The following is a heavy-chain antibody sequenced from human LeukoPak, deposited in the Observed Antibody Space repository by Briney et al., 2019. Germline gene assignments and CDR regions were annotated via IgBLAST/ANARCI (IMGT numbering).Heavy chain of an antibody. CDR2: ISGSGGNT. CDR3: AKGQSSTSSKWFDP. V-gene: IGHV3-23*01. D-gene: IGHD6-6*01. CDR1: GFTFSSYA. J-gene: IGHJ5*02. Sequence: PGGSLRLSCATSGFTFSSYAMSWVREAPGKGLEGVSTISGSGGNTYYADSVKGRFTISRDNSENTLYLQMHSPRTEDTALYYCAKGQSSTSSKWFDPWGQGTLVTVSS.